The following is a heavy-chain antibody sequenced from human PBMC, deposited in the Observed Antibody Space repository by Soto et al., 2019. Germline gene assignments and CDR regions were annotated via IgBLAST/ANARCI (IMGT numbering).Heavy chain of an antibody. J-gene: IGHJ4*02. V-gene: IGHV3-21*01. Sequence: EVQLVESGGGLVKPGGSLRLSCAASGFTFSSYSMNWVRQAPGKGLEWVSSISSSSSYIYYADSVKGRFTISRDNAKNSPYLQLNSPSAEDTAVYYCARDIDYYDSSRYYRDYWGQGTLVTVSS. CDR2: ISSSSSYI. CDR1: GFTFSSYS. CDR3: ARDIDYYDSSRYYRDY. D-gene: IGHD3-22*01.